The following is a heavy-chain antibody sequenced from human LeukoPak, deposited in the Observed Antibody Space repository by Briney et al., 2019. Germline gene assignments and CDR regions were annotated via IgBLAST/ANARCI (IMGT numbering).Heavy chain of an antibody. CDR3: AAVGEWLSNAFNS. V-gene: IGHV3-15*01. CDR1: GFTISIAW. J-gene: IGHJ3*01. D-gene: IGHD3-3*01. CDR2: IKSRGDGETI. Sequence: GGFLRLSCAATGFTISIAWMSRVRQASGEGLERVGRIKSRGDGETIDCVALVKDRFIMSRDDSKDTLYLQMASVRSDVTAMYYCAAVGEWLSNAFNSWGQGTLVAVSA.